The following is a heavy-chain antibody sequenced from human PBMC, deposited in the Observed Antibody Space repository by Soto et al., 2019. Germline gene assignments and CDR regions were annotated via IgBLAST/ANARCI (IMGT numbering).Heavy chain of an antibody. D-gene: IGHD2-2*02. V-gene: IGHV4-39*01. CDR2: LSYSGST. J-gene: IGHJ4*02. Sequence: SETLSLTCTVSGGSISSSSHYWVWLRQPPGKGLEWIGSLSYSGSTYYNTSLMSRVTVSVETSKNQFSLTLSSVTAADTAVYYCARLLLDIVVISTAILPFDYWGQGTLVTVSS. CDR3: ARLLLDIVVISTAILPFDY. CDR1: GGSISSSSHY.